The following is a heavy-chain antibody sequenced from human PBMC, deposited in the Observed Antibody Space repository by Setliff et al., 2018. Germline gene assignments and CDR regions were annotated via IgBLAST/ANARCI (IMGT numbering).Heavy chain of an antibody. D-gene: IGHD2-2*01. CDR3: ARRGVGMGMDV. J-gene: IGHJ6*03. CDR2: VRRKTNSYAT. Sequence: GSLRLSCAASEFSLSDFHMHWVRQAPGKGLEWVGRVRRKTNSYATAYSASLKGRSTISRDDSKNTAYLQMNSLQSEDTAVYYCARRGVGMGMDVWGKGTTVTVSS. CDR1: EFSLSDFH. V-gene: IGHV3-73*01.